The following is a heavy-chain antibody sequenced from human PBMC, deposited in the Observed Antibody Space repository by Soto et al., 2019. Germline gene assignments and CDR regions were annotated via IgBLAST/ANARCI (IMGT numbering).Heavy chain of an antibody. CDR2: MYWNDDK. D-gene: IGHD4-17*01. V-gene: IGHV2-5*01. Sequence: QITLKESGPTLVKPTQTLTLTCTFSGFSLTTPGAGGGWIRQPPGKALEWLALMYWNDDKRYSPSLKSRITMTKDTSKNQVVLIMTNMDPVDTATYYCAHRGYGDYPRDNWFDPWGQGVPVIVSS. CDR1: GFSLTTPGAG. CDR3: AHRGYGDYPRDNWFDP. J-gene: IGHJ5*02.